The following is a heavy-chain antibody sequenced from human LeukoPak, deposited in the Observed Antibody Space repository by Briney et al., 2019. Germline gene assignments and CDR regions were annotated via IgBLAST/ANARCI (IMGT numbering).Heavy chain of an antibody. V-gene: IGHV3-53*01. Sequence: GGSLRLSCAASGFSVSNNYMNWVRQAPGKGLEWVSVIHSDGNTYYADSVEGRFTISRDKSKNTLYLQMNSLRAEDTAVYHCARDPDGRSGLDAFDIWGQGTKVTVSS. CDR2: IHSDGNT. D-gene: IGHD6-19*01. J-gene: IGHJ3*02. CDR3: ARDPDGRSGLDAFDI. CDR1: GFSVSNNY.